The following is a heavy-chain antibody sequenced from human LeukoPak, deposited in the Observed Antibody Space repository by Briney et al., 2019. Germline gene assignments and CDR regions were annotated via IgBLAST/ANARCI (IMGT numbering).Heavy chain of an antibody. V-gene: IGHV4-34*12. Sequence: SDTLSLTCAVYGESLNYYYWSWIRQPPEKGLEWIGEVFDGKTTNYNPSLKSRVTISAVTSSNQFSLNLKSVTAADTAAYYCASGAWATRLHSWAQGTLVIVSS. D-gene: IGHD5-24*01. CDR2: VFDGKTT. J-gene: IGHJ4*02. CDR1: GESLNYYY. CDR3: ASGAWATRLHS.